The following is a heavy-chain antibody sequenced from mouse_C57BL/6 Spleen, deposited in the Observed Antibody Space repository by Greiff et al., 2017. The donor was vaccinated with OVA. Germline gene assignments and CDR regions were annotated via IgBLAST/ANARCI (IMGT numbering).Heavy chain of an antibody. Sequence: VQLQQSGAELARPGASVKMSCKASGYTFTSYTMHWVKQRPGQGLEWIGYINPSSGYTKYNQKFKDKATLTADKSSSTAYMQLSSLTSEDSAVYYCARGGKGFYAMDYWGQGTSVTVSS. CDR2: INPSSGYT. CDR1: GYTFTSYT. V-gene: IGHV1-4*01. J-gene: IGHJ4*01. CDR3: ARGGKGFYAMDY.